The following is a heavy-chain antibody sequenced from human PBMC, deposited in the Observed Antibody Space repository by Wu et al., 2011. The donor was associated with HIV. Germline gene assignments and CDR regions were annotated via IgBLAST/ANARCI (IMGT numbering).Heavy chain of an antibody. J-gene: IGHJ2*01. CDR2: LNPHSGDT. CDR3: ARGHVITMIVGPGYWYFDL. Sequence: QVQLVQSGAEVKKPGASVKVSCKTSGYTFTDYYMHWVRRAPGQGFEWMGWLNPHSGDTNFAQKFQGRVTMTRDTSISTAYMELSRLRSDDTAVYYCARGHVITMIVGPGYWYFDLWGRGTLVTVSS. CDR1: GYTFTDYY. D-gene: IGHD3-22*01. V-gene: IGHV1-2*02.